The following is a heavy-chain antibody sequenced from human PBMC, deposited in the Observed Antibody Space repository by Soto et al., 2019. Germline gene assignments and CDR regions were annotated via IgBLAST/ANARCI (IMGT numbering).Heavy chain of an antibody. CDR3: AKDWVGGSNNYQLDY. J-gene: IGHJ4*02. CDR1: GVSINNYY. CDR2: ISHHGIRT. Sequence: LSLTCTVSGVSINNYYWTWVRQAPGKGLQWLATISHHGIRTHYADSVMGRFTISRDNFKKVVYLHLSGLRVEDTAIYYCAKDWVGGSNNYQLDYWGQGTAVTVSS. V-gene: IGHV3-30*18. D-gene: IGHD1-26*01.